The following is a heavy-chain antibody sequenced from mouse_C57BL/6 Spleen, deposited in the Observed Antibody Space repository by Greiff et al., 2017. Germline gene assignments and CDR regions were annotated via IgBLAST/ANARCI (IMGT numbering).Heavy chain of an antibody. CDR1: GYTFTSYG. CDR3: ARYYYGSSPFAY. J-gene: IGHJ3*01. V-gene: IGHV1-81*01. Sequence: QVQLQQSGAELARPGASVKLSCKASGYTFTSYGISWVKQRTGQGLEWIGEIYPRSGNTYYNEKFKGKATLPADKSSSTAYMELRSLTSEDSAVDCCARYYYGSSPFAYWGQGTLVTVFA. CDR2: IYPRSGNT. D-gene: IGHD1-1*01.